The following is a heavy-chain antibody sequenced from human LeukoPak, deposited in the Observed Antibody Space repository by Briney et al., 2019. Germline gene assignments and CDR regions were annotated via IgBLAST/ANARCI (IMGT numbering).Heavy chain of an antibody. CDR1: GFTVTSNY. V-gene: IGHV3-66*01. Sequence: GGSLRLSCAASGFTVTSNYMSWVRQAPGKGLECVSIIYSGGGTYNADSVKGRFTISRDKSKNKVYLQMNSLRAEDTAVYYCARDSLPLDFDCLDFDYWGQGTLVTVSS. J-gene: IGHJ4*02. D-gene: IGHD3-9*01. CDR2: IYSGGGT. CDR3: ARDSLPLDFDCLDFDY.